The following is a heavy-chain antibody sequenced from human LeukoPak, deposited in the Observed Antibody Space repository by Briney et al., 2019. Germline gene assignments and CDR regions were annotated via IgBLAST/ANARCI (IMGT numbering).Heavy chain of an antibody. V-gene: IGHV4-39*07. CDR2: INHSGST. CDR1: GGSISSGGYY. CDR3: ARFRGYSYYFDY. D-gene: IGHD3-22*01. Sequence: SETLSLTCTVSGGSISSGGYYWSWIRQPPGKGLEWIGEINHSGSTNYNPSLKSRVTISVDTSKNQFSLKLSSVTAADTAVYYCARFRGYSYYFDYWGQGTLVTVSS. J-gene: IGHJ4*02.